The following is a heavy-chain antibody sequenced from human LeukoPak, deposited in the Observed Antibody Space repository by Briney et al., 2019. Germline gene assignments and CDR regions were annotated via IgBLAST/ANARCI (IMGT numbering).Heavy chain of an antibody. J-gene: IGHJ6*02. CDR1: GGSFSGYY. CDR3: ARATSWDRNNGMDV. V-gene: IGHV4-59*01. Sequence: SETLSLTCTVSGGSFSGYYWNWIRHPPGKGLEWIGYVYYSGSTNYNPFLQGRLTISVDTSTNQFSLNLRSVTAADTAVYYCARATSWDRNNGMDVWGQGTSVIVSS. D-gene: IGHD1-1*01. CDR2: VYYSGST.